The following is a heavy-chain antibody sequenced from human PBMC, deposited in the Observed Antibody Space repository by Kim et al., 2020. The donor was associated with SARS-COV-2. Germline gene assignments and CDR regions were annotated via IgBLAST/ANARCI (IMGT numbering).Heavy chain of an antibody. CDR2: ISAYNGNT. CDR1: GYTFTSYC. V-gene: IGHV1-18*01. Sequence: ASVKVSCKASGYTFTSYCISWVRQAPGQGLEWMGWISAYNGNTNYAQKLQGRVTMTTDTSTSTAYMELRSLRSDDTAVYYCARDQAPVFGIAVAGTGGAFDYWGQGTLVTVSS. D-gene: IGHD6-19*01. J-gene: IGHJ4*02. CDR3: ARDQAPVFGIAVAGTGGAFDY.